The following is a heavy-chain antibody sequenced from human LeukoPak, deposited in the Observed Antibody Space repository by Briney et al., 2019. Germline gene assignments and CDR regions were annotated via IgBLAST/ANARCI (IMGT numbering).Heavy chain of an antibody. Sequence: PGGSLRLSCAATGFSFTTYAMSWVRQAPGRGLEWVSGISGSGGTTYYADSVKGRFTISRDNSRNTLYLQMKSLRAEDTAVYYCARGKMGALDYWGQGTLVTVSS. CDR1: GFSFTTYA. J-gene: IGHJ4*02. CDR3: ARGKMGALDY. CDR2: ISGSGGTT. V-gene: IGHV3-23*01. D-gene: IGHD1-26*01.